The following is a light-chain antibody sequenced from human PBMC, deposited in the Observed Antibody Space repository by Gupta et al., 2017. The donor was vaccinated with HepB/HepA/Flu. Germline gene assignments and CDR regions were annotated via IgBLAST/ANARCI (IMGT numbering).Light chain of an antibody. CDR1: SSDVGGYNY. Sequence: QSALTQPASVSGSPGPSITISCTGTSSDVGGYNYVSWYQQHPGKAPKLMIYGVTNRPSGVSNRFSGSKSGNTASLTISGLQAEDEADYYCSSYTSSSTLVLFGGGTKLTVL. J-gene: IGLJ2*01. V-gene: IGLV2-14*03. CDR2: GVT. CDR3: SSYTSSSTLVL.